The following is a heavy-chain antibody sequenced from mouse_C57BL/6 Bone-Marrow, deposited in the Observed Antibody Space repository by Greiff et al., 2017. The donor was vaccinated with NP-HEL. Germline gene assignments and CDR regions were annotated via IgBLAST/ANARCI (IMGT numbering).Heavy chain of an antibody. CDR2: IYPGSGST. CDR3: AREDWDVEDFDY. J-gene: IGHJ2*01. V-gene: IGHV1-55*01. Sequence: QVQLQQPGAELVKPGASVKMSCKASGYTFTSYWITWVKQRPGQGLEWIGDIYPGSGSTNYNEKFKSKATLTVDTSSSTAYMQLSSLTSEDSAVYYCAREDWDVEDFDYWGQGTTLTVSS. CDR1: GYTFTSYW. D-gene: IGHD4-1*01.